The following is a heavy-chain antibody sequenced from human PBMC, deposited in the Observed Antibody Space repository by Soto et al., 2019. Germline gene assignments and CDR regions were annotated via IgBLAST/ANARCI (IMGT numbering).Heavy chain of an antibody. Sequence: QVQLLESGPGLVKPSQTLSLICNVSGASISSGGYYWSWIRQRPGGGLEWLGFIYYSGISHYNPSLKSRATISVDTSKNQFSLKLISVTVADTAVYYCARTEWIQLWFDYWGQGALVTVS. J-gene: IGHJ4*02. D-gene: IGHD5-18*01. V-gene: IGHV4-31*03. CDR2: IYYSGIS. CDR1: GASISSGGYY. CDR3: ARTEWIQLWFDY.